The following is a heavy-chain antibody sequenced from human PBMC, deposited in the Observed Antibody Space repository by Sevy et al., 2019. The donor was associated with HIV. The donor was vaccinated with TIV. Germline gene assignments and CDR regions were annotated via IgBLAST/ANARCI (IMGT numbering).Heavy chain of an antibody. Sequence: GGSLRLSCAASGFTVSSNYMSWVRQAPGKGLEWVSVIYSGGSTYYADPVKGRFTISRDNSKNTLYLQMNSLRAEDTAVYYCARDRTDILTGYYYYYYYMDVWGKGTTVTVSS. CDR2: IYSGGST. J-gene: IGHJ6*03. CDR1: GFTVSSNY. D-gene: IGHD3-9*01. V-gene: IGHV3-53*01. CDR3: ARDRTDILTGYYYYYYYMDV.